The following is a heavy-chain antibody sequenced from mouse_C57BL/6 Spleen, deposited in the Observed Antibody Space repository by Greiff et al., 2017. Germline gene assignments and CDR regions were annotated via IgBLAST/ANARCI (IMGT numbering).Heavy chain of an antibody. Sequence: QVHVKQSGAELVRPGASVKLSCKASGYTFTDYYINWVKQRPGQGLEWIARIYPGSGNTYYNEKFKGKATLTTVKSSSTAYMQLSSLTSEDSAVYFGERSGDYDEERAMDYWGQGTSVTVSS. D-gene: IGHD2-4*01. J-gene: IGHJ4*01. CDR1: GYTFTDYY. CDR2: IYPGSGNT. CDR3: ERSGDYDEERAMDY. V-gene: IGHV1-76*01.